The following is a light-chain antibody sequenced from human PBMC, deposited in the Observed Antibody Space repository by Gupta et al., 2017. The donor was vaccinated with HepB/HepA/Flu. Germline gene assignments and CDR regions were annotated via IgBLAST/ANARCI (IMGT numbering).Light chain of an antibody. Sequence: DIQMPQSPSSLSASVGDRVTITCQASEDIKKYLNWYQQTPGKAPKLLIYEESDLQTGVPSRFTGSGSGTVFSFTISSLQPEDVGTYYCQQYHILYTFGQGTKVEIK. CDR1: EDIKKY. J-gene: IGKJ2*01. CDR3: QQYHILYT. V-gene: IGKV1-33*01. CDR2: EES.